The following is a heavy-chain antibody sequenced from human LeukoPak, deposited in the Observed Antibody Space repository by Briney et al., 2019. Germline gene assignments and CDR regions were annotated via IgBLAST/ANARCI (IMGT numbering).Heavy chain of an antibody. J-gene: IGHJ5*02. Sequence: GGSLRLSCAASGFTFSSYVMHWVRQPTGEGLQWVSGIGSGGDTYYAGSVKGRFTISRENAKNSLYLQMNSLRAGDTAVYFCARGANLGFDPWGQGTLVTVSS. CDR2: IGSGGDT. CDR1: GFTFSSYV. D-gene: IGHD5-24*01. CDR3: ARGANLGFDP. V-gene: IGHV3-13*04.